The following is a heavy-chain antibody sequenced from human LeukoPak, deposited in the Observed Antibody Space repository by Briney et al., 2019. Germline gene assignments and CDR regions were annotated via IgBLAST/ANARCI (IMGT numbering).Heavy chain of an antibody. CDR1: GFSVSNNY. J-gene: IGHJ4*02. V-gene: IGHV3-53*01. CDR3: ARGRGLGVVSPYFDY. D-gene: IGHD3-3*01. CDR2: IYGDGRT. Sequence: GGSLRLSCVVSGFSVSNNYIIWVRQAPGNGLERVSVIYGDGRTSRSASVRGRFTISRDNSKNIVSLQMNNLRAEDTAVYYCARGRGLGVVSPYFDYWGQGTLVTVSS.